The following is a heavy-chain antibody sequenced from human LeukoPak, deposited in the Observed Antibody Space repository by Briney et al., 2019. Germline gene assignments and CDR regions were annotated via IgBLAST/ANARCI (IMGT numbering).Heavy chain of an antibody. J-gene: IGHJ6*03. D-gene: IGHD5-18*01. CDR3: ARLGVMVVDTAMPDNYYYYYMDV. CDR2: IIPIFGTA. CDR1: GGTFSSYA. Sequence: SVKVSCKASGGTFSSYAISWVRQAPGQGLEWMGGIIPIFGTANYAQRLQGRVTITADKSTSTAYMEVSSLRSEDTAVYYCARLGVMVVDTAMPDNYYYYYMDVWGKGSTVTVSS. V-gene: IGHV1-69*06.